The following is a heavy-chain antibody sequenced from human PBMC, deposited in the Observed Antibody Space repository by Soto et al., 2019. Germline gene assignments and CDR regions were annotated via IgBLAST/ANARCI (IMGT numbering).Heavy chain of an antibody. Sequence: QVQLVQSGAEVKKPGSSVKVSCQASGGTFNNFAFTWVRQAPGQGLEWLGGIMPVFDTANNAKRYQGRVTITAVEFADTVYMDKSSLRYDETAEYSGASWIISPDVSAYHPYGMDVWGQGTPVTVSS. CDR1: GGTFNNFA. CDR3: ASWIISPDVSAYHPYGMDV. V-gene: IGHV1-69*01. J-gene: IGHJ6*02. CDR2: IMPVFDTA. D-gene: IGHD2-2*01.